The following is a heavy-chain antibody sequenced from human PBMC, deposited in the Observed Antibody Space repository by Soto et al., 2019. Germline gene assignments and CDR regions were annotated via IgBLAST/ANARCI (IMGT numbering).Heavy chain of an antibody. Sequence: PSETLSLTCAVSGYSISSGYYWGWIRQPPGKGLEWIGSIYHSGSTYYNPSLKSRVTISVDTSKNQFPLKLSSVTAADTAVYYCARDDSSGWFYYYYGMDVWGQGTTVTVS. J-gene: IGHJ6*02. CDR1: GYSISSGYY. D-gene: IGHD6-19*01. CDR3: ARDDSSGWFYYYYGMDV. V-gene: IGHV4-38-2*02. CDR2: IYHSGST.